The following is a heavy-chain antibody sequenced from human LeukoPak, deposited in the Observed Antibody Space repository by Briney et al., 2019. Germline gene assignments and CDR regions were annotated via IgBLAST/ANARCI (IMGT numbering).Heavy chain of an antibody. D-gene: IGHD2-15*01. Sequence: GSLRLSCAASGFTFSSYDMHWVRQATGKGLEWVSAIGTAGDTYYPGSVKGRFTISRENAKNSLYLQMNSLKTEDTAVYYCTRAQGCSGGSCYSGFDYWGQGTLSPSPQ. J-gene: IGHJ4*02. V-gene: IGHV3-13*01. CDR2: IGTAGDT. CDR3: TRAQGCSGGSCYSGFDY. CDR1: GFTFSSYD.